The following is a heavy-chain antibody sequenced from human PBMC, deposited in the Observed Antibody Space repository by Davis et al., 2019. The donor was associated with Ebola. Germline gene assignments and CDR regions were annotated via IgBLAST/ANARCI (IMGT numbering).Heavy chain of an antibody. V-gene: IGHV3-23*01. CDR2: ISGSAGGGST. Sequence: PGGSLRLSCAASGFTFSSYAMSWVRQAPGKGLEWVSAISGSAGGGSTYYADSVKGRFTISRDNSKNTLYLQMNSLRAEDTAVYYCARLRYSGSVKWYDLFDYWGQGTLVTVSS. J-gene: IGHJ4*02. CDR1: GFTFSSYA. D-gene: IGHD6-13*01. CDR3: ARLRYSGSVKWYDLFDY.